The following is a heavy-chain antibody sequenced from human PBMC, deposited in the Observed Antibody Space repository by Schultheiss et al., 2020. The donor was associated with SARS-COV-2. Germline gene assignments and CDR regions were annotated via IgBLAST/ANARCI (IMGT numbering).Heavy chain of an antibody. D-gene: IGHD3-22*01. CDR2: ISYDGSNK. Sequence: GGSLRLSCAASGFTFSSYAMSWVRQAPGKGLEWVAVISYDGSNKYYADSVKGRFTISRDNSKNTLYLQMNSLRAEDTAVYYCAKDGGPYDSSGYYFDYWGQGTLVTVSS. CDR3: AKDGGPYDSSGYYFDY. J-gene: IGHJ4*02. V-gene: IGHV3-30*18. CDR1: GFTFSSYA.